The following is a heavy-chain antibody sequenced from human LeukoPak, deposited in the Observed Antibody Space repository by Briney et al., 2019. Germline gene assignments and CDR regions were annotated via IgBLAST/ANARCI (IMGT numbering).Heavy chain of an antibody. J-gene: IGHJ4*02. V-gene: IGHV4-59*01. Sequence: PSETLSLTCTVSGGSISSYYWSWIRQPPGKGLEWIGYIYYSGSTSYNPSLKSRVTISVDTSKNQFSLKLSSVTAADTAVYYCARTLAAAGSFYFDYWGQGTLVTVSS. D-gene: IGHD6-13*01. CDR3: ARTLAAAGSFYFDY. CDR1: GGSISSYY. CDR2: IYYSGST.